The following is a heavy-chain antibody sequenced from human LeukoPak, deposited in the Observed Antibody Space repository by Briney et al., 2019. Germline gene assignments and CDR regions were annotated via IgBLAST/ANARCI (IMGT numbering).Heavy chain of an antibody. J-gene: IGHJ3*02. Sequence: GGSLRLSCAASGFTFSKYGMHWVRQAPGKGLEWLTFIRYDGSHRYSADSVQGRFTISRDNSKNTLFLQMNSLRGEDTAVYYCAKSPGCSSTSCFYYMDIWGQGTMVTVSS. D-gene: IGHD2-2*01. V-gene: IGHV3-30*02. CDR1: GFTFSKYG. CDR2: IRYDGSHR. CDR3: AKSPGCSSTSCFYYMDI.